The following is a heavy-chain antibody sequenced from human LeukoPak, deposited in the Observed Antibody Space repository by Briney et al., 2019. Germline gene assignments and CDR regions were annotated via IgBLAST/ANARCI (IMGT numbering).Heavy chain of an antibody. D-gene: IGHD1-26*01. J-gene: IGHJ5*02. Sequence: SETLSLTCIVSGGSIRTSSYYWGWIRQTPGKGLEWIGSIHYSGSTYYNPSLKSRVTISVESTQFSLNLMSLTPADTATYYCARDDAASYYSWFGTWGQGILVTVSS. CDR1: GGSIRTSSYY. V-gene: IGHV4-39*07. CDR2: IHYSGST. CDR3: ARDDAASYYSWFGT.